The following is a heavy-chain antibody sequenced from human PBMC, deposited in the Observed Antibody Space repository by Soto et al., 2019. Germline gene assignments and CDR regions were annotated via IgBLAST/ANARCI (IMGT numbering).Heavy chain of an antibody. CDR1: GFTFIGSV. Sequence: PGGSLRLSCTASGFTFIGSVMHWVRQASGKPLEWVGRIGMKSNNFATAYAASVKGRFSISRDDSANMAYLQMNSLKTEAPAGYYCSRKDCTGDAGPPPNGGKGTRVT. V-gene: IGHV3-73*01. CDR3: SRKDCTGDAGPPPN. J-gene: IGHJ4*02. D-gene: IGHD2-8*01. CDR2: IGMKSNNFAT.